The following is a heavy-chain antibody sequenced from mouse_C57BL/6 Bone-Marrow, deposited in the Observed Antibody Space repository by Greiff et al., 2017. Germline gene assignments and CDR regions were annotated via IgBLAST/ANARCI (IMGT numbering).Heavy chain of an antibody. D-gene: IGHD1-1*01. Sequence: VQLQQSGPELVKPGASVKLSCKASGYTFTSYDINWVKQRPGQGLEWIGWIYPRDGSTKYNEKFKGKATLTLDTTSSTAYMELHRLTSEDSAVYFCARLEFDGSSGDWYFDVCGTGTTVTVSS. J-gene: IGHJ1*03. CDR1: GYTFTSYD. CDR3: ARLEFDGSSGDWYFDV. CDR2: IYPRDGST. V-gene: IGHV1-85*01.